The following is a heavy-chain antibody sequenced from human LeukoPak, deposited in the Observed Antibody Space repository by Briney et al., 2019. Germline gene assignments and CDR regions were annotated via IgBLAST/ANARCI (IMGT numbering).Heavy chain of an antibody. V-gene: IGHV1-18*01. CDR1: GYTFTSYG. Sequence: ASVKVSCKASGYTFTSYGISWVRQAPGQGLEWMGWISAYNGNTNYAQKLQGRVTMTTDTSTSTAYMELRSLRSDDTAVYYCARARNLMPGYSYGYIDYWGQGTLVTVSS. CDR3: ARARNLMPGYSYGYIDY. J-gene: IGHJ4*02. CDR2: ISAYNGNT. D-gene: IGHD5-18*01.